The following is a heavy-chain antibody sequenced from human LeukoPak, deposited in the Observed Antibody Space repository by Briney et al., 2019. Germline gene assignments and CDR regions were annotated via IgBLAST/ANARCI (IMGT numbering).Heavy chain of an antibody. D-gene: IGHD6-13*01. CDR3: ARRWYSSSWYASDAFDI. V-gene: IGHV5-51*01. CDR2: IYPGDSDT. J-gene: IGHJ3*02. Sequence: GESLKISCKGSGYSFTSYWIGWVRQMPGKGLEWMGIIYPGDSDTRYSPSFQGQVTISADKSISTAYLQWSSLKASDTAMYYCARRWYSSSWYASDAFDIWGQGTMVTVSS. CDR1: GYSFTSYW.